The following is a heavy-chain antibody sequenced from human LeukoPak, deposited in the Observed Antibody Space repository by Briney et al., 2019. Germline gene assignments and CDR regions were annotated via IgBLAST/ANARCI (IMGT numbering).Heavy chain of an antibody. D-gene: IGHD5-24*01. J-gene: IGHJ4*02. Sequence: SETLSLTCTVSGGSISSSSYYWGWIRQPPGKGLEWIGSIYYSGSTYYNPSLKSRVTIPVDTSKNQFSLKLSSVTAADTAVYYCARETRDGYNSAYYFDYWGQGTLVTVSS. CDR1: GGSISSSSYY. V-gene: IGHV4-39*07. CDR3: ARETRDGYNSAYYFDY. CDR2: IYYSGST.